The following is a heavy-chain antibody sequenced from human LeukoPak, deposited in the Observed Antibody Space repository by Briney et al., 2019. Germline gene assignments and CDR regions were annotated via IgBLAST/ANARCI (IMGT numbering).Heavy chain of an antibody. V-gene: IGHV1-2*06. Sequence: ASVKVSCKASGYSFSGYFMYWVRQAPGQGLEWLGRINPNSGGTNFAQKFQGRVTVTRDTSISTAYMQLTSLRFDDTAVYYCATAIANAIYWGQRTLVTVSS. CDR2: INPNSGGT. CDR3: ATAIANAIY. D-gene: IGHD2-21*01. J-gene: IGHJ4*02. CDR1: GYSFSGYF.